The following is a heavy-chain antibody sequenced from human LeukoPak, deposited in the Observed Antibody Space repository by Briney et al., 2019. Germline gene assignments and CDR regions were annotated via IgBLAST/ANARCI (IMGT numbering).Heavy chain of an antibody. D-gene: IGHD3-10*01. J-gene: IGHJ5*02. CDR3: ARGHYYGSGSYPAPFDP. Sequence: NPGGSLRLSCAASGFTFSSYSMNWGRQAPGKGLEWVSSISSSSSYIYYADSVKGRFTISRDNAKNSLYLQMNSLRAEDTAVYYCARGHYYGSGSYPAPFDPWGQGTLVIVSS. V-gene: IGHV3-21*01. CDR2: ISSSSSYI. CDR1: GFTFSSYS.